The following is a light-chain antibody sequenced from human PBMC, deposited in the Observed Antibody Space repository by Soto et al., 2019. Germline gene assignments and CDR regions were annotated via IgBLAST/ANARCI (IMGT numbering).Light chain of an antibody. J-gene: IGKJ1*01. CDR1: QDIGSD. CDR3: QQYNSYPPT. CDR2: DAS. V-gene: IGKV1-13*02. Sequence: IQMTQSPSSLSASVGDRVIITCRASQDIGSDLAWYQQKPGKAPERLIYDASSLGSGASGVPSGFSGSGSGTDFTLTISSLQPDDFATYYCQQYNSYPPTFGQGTQVDIK.